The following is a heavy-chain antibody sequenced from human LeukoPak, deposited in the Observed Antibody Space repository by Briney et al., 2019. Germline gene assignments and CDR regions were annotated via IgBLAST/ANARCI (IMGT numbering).Heavy chain of an antibody. CDR1: GFTFDDYA. J-gene: IGHJ5*02. D-gene: IGHD6-13*01. V-gene: IGHV3-9*01. CDR3: AKAVGIAAAGTS. CDR2: ISWNSGSI. Sequence: GGSLRLSCAASGFTFDDYAMHWVRQAPGKGLEWVSGISWNSGSIGYADSVKGRFTISRDNAKNSLYLQMNSLRAEDTALYYSAKAVGIAAAGTSWGQGTLVTVSS.